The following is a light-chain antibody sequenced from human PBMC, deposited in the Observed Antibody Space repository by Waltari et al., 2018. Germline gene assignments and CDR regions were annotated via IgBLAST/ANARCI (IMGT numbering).Light chain of an antibody. CDR2: DAT. J-gene: IGKJ4*01. V-gene: IGKV3-11*01. CDR3: HQRSNWPLT. CDR1: QSVDTY. Sequence: EIVLTQSPATLSLSPGERATLSCRASQSVDTYLAWYQHKPGQVPRLLIYDATNRATGIPAMFSGSGSGAYFTLIISSLGPEDFAVYYCHQRSNWPLTFGGGTKVEIK.